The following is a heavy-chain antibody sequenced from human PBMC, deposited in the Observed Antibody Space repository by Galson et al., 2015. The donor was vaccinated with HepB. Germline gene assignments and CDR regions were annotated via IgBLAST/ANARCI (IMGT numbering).Heavy chain of an antibody. CDR2: ISYDGSNK. V-gene: IGHV3-30-3*01. Sequence: SLRLSCAASGFTFSSYAMHWVRRAPGKGLEWVAVISYDGSNKYYVDSVKGRFTISRDNSKNTLYLQMNSLRAEDTAVYYCARDGDSSSSMYYYYYYMDVWGKGTTVTVSS. CDR1: GFTFSSYA. D-gene: IGHD6-6*01. CDR3: ARDGDSSSSMYYYYYYMDV. J-gene: IGHJ6*03.